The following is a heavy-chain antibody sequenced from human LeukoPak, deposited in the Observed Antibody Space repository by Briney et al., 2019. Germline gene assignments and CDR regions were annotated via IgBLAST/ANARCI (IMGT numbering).Heavy chain of an antibody. D-gene: IGHD2-2*02. CDR3: AIGGDSTTSCYRCFDY. J-gene: IGHJ4*02. CDR1: GYRFTNYW. CDR2: IYPDDSDT. Sequence: LGESLKISCKGSGYRFTNYWIGWVRQMPGKGLEWMGLIYPDDSDTRYSPSFQGQVTISADKSISTAYLKWSSLKASDTAMYYCAIGGDSTTSCYRCFDYWGQGTLVTVSS. V-gene: IGHV5-51*01.